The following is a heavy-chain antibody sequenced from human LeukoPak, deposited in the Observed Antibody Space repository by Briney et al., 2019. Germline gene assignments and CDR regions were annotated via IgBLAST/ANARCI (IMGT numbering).Heavy chain of an antibody. Sequence: ASVKVSCKACGYTFTGYYMHWVRQAPGQGLEWMGWINPNSGGTNYAQKFQGRATMTRDTSISTAYMELSRLRSDDTAVYYCASRYSSGWFRAFDIWGQGTMVTVSS. CDR1: GYTFTGYY. J-gene: IGHJ3*02. CDR2: INPNSGGT. D-gene: IGHD6-19*01. CDR3: ASRYSSGWFRAFDI. V-gene: IGHV1-2*02.